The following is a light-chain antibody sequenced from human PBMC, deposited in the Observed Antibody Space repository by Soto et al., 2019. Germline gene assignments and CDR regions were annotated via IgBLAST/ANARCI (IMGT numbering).Light chain of an antibody. CDR2: DAS. CDR3: QQYNSYWT. Sequence: DIPVTQPPSTLSASVEDRVTITCRASQSISSWLAWYQQKPGKAPKLLIYDASSLESGVPSRFSGSGSGTEFTLTISSLQPDDFATYYCQQYNSYWTFGQGTKVEIK. J-gene: IGKJ1*01. V-gene: IGKV1-5*01. CDR1: QSISSW.